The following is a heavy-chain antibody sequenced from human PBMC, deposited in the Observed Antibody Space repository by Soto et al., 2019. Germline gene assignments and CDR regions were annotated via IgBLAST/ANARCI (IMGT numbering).Heavy chain of an antibody. J-gene: IGHJ5*02. CDR3: AFSYCSGPSCYPALSFDP. CDR1: GYTFTTYY. V-gene: IGHV1-69*13. D-gene: IGHD2-15*01. CDR2: IIPIFGTA. Sequence: SVKVSCKASGYTFTTYYINWVRHAPGLGLEWMGGIIPIFGTANYEQKFQGRVTITADESTSTAYMELSSLRSEDTAVYYYAFSYCSGPSCYPALSFDPWRKGTLVPVPA.